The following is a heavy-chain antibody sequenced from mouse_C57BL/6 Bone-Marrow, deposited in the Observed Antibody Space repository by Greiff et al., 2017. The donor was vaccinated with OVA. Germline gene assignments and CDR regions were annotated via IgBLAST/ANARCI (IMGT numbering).Heavy chain of an antibody. CDR1: GYTFTSYW. J-gene: IGHJ2*01. V-gene: IGHV1-7*01. CDR2: INPSSGYT. Sequence: QVQLQQSGAELAKPGASVKLSCKASGYTFTSYWMHWVKQRPGQGLEWIGYINPSSGYTKYNQKFKDKATLTADKSSNTAYMQLSSLTYEDSAVYYCARGDYGSSYGYFDYWGQGTTLAVSS. CDR3: ARGDYGSSYGYFDY. D-gene: IGHD1-1*01.